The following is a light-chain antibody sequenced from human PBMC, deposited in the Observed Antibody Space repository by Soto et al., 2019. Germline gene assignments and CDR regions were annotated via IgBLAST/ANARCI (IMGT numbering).Light chain of an antibody. CDR1: SSDVGTYTY. Sequence: QSALTQPRSVSGSPGQSVTISCTGTSSDVGTYTYVSWYQQYPGKAPKLIIYDVIKRPSGVPDRFSGSKSGNTASLTISGLQAEDEADYYCCSYAGSYTHVFGTGTKVTVL. CDR2: DVI. J-gene: IGLJ1*01. V-gene: IGLV2-11*01. CDR3: CSYAGSYTHV.